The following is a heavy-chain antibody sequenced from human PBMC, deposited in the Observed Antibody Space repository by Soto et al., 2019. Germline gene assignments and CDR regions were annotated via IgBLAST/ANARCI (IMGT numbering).Heavy chain of an antibody. D-gene: IGHD3-22*01. V-gene: IGHV1-18*01. CDR3: ARARTMIGLDY. J-gene: IGHJ4*02. CDR1: GYTFTIYC. CDR2: ISAYNGNT. Sequence: ASVKVSCKASGYTFTIYCISWVRQAPGQGLEWMGWISAYNGNTNYAQKLQGRVTMTTDTSTSTAYMELRSLRSDDTAVYYCARARTMIGLDYWGQGTLVTVSS.